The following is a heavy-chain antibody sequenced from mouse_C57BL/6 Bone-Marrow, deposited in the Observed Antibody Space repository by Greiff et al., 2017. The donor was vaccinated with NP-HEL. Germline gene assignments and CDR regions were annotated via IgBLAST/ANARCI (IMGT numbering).Heavy chain of an antibody. D-gene: IGHD1-1*01. CDR2: IDPANGNT. Sequence: VQLQQSVAELVRPGASVKLSCTASGFNIKNTYMHWVKQRPEQGLEWIGRIDPANGNTKYAPKFQGKATITADTSSNTAYLQLSSLTSEDTAIYYCARRYYYGSSYSPLYFDYWGQGTTLTVSS. CDR3: ARRYYYGSSYSPLYFDY. CDR1: GFNIKNTY. J-gene: IGHJ2*01. V-gene: IGHV14-3*01.